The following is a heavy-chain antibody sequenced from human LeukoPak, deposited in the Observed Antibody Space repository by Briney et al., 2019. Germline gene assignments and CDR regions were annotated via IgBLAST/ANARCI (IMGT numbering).Heavy chain of an antibody. J-gene: IGHJ5*02. CDR3: GRGSYWFDP. D-gene: IGHD3-16*01. Sequence: ASVKVFFKSSGYTFTAHYVHWVRQAPGQGLEWMGWINANSGDTKYSDRFQGRVTMTRDTSISTAYMELSRLTFDDTAVYYCGRGSYWFDPWGQGTLVTVSS. V-gene: IGHV1-2*02. CDR2: INANSGDT. CDR1: GYTFTAHY.